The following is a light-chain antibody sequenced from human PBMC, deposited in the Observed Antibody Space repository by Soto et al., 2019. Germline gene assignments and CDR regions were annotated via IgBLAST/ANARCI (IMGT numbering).Light chain of an antibody. CDR2: ANT. Sequence: QSVLTQPPSVSGAPGQRVTISCTGSSSNIGAGYDVHWYQQLPGTAPKLLIYANTNRPSGVPDRFSGSKSGTSASLAITGLQAEDEADYHCQSYDSSMSGYVFGTGNKVTVL. J-gene: IGLJ1*01. CDR3: QSYDSSMSGYV. CDR1: SSNIGAGYD. V-gene: IGLV1-40*01.